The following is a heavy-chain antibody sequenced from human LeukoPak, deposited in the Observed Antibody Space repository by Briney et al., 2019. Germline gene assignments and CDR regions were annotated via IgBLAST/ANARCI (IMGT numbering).Heavy chain of an antibody. CDR3: LRDLNWSLNQ. CDR1: GFTFSNYM. V-gene: IGHV3-74*01. J-gene: IGHJ4*02. Sequence: GGSLRLSCAASGFTFSNYMMHWVRQAPGKGLVWVSRIKSDGITITYADSVKGRFAISRDNAKNTLYLQMNSLRAEDTAVYYCLRDLNWSLNQWGQGTLVTVSS. CDR2: IKSDGITI. D-gene: IGHD1-20*01.